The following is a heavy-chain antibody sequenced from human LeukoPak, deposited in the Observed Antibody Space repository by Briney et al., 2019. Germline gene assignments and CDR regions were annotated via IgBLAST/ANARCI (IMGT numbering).Heavy chain of an antibody. Sequence: GASVKVSCKASGYTFTSYGISWVRQAPGQGLEWMGWISAYNGNTNYAQKLQGRVTMTTDTSTSTAYMELRTATAADTAVYYCARIEAVTRGYNHAYYFDYWGQGTLVTVSS. D-gene: IGHD5-18*01. CDR2: ISAYNGNT. CDR3: ARIEAVTRGYNHAYYFDY. J-gene: IGHJ4*02. V-gene: IGHV1-18*01. CDR1: GYTFTSYG.